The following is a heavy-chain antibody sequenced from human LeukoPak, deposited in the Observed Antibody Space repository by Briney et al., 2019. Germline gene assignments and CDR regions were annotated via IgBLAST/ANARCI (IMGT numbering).Heavy chain of an antibody. V-gene: IGHV1-46*01. CDR1: GYTFTSYH. D-gene: IGHD5-12*01. CDR2: INPNNSNT. CDR3: ARDSSRGWLTVDY. Sequence: ASVKVSCKAFGYTFTSYHYHWVRQAPGQGLEWMGVINPNNSNTGYAQNFQDRVTMTRDTSTSTLYLELSSLRPEDTAVYYCARDSSRGWLTVDYRGQGTLVTVSS. J-gene: IGHJ4*02.